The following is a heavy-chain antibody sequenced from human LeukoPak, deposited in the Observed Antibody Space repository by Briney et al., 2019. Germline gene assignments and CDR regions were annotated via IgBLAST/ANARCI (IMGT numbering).Heavy chain of an antibody. CDR3: ARVGYDYVWGSYRLLDY. V-gene: IGHV4-34*01. D-gene: IGHD3-16*02. CDR1: GGSFSGYY. Sequence: SETLSLTCAVYGGSFSGYYWSWIRQPPGKGLEWIGEINHSGSTNYNPSLKSRVTISVDTSKNQFSLKLSSVTAADTAVYYCARVGYDYVWGSYRLLDYWGREPWSPSPQ. J-gene: IGHJ4*02. CDR2: INHSGST.